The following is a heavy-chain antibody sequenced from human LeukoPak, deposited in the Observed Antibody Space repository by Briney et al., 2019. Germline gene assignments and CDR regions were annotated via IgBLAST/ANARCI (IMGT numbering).Heavy chain of an antibody. CDR1: GGSISSGDYY. V-gene: IGHV4-30-4*01. J-gene: IGHJ3*02. D-gene: IGHD3-10*01. CDR2: TYYSGST. Sequence: SQTLSLTRTVSGGSISSGDYYWSWIRQPPGKGLEWIGYTYYSGSTYYNPSLKSRVTISVDTSKNQFSLKLSSVTAADTAVYYCARANSELWFGELTRVAFDIWGQGTMVTVSS. CDR3: ARANSELWFGELTRVAFDI.